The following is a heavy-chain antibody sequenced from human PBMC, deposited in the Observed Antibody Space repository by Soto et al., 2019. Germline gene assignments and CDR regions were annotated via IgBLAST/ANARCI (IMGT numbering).Heavy chain of an antibody. CDR1: GGSFSGYY. J-gene: IGHJ5*02. Sequence: QVQLQQWGAGLLKPSETLSLTCAVYGGSFSGYYWSWIRQPPGKGLEWIGEINHSGSTNYNPSLKSRVTVSVETSKNRSSLKLSSVTAADTAVYYCARGPPTFSPKKSWFDPWGQGTLVTVSS. V-gene: IGHV4-34*01. CDR2: INHSGST. CDR3: ARGPPTFSPKKSWFDP.